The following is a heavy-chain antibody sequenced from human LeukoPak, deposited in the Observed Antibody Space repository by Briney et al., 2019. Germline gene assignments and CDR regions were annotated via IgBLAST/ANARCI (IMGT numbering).Heavy chain of an antibody. CDR1: GFTFSSYA. Sequence: AGGSLRLSCAASGFTFSSYAMSWVRQAPGKGLEWVSSISGSGGSTYYADSVKGRFTISRDNSKNTLYLQMNSLRAEDTAVYYCAKFPSIGGGYNRLAYFDYWGQGTLVTVSS. D-gene: IGHD5-24*01. CDR2: ISGSGGST. CDR3: AKFPSIGGGYNRLAYFDY. J-gene: IGHJ4*02. V-gene: IGHV3-23*01.